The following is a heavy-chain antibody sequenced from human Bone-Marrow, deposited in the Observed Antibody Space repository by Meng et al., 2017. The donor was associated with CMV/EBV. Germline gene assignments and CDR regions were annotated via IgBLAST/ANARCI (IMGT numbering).Heavy chain of an antibody. J-gene: IGHJ4*02. CDR3: AKDRVLWVLLGFFEY. CDR2: ISGSGGST. CDR1: GFTFSSYA. V-gene: IGHV3-23*01. Sequence: GESLKISCAASGFTFSSYAMSWVRQAPGKGLEWVSAISGSGGSTYYADSVKGRFTISRDNSKNTLYLQMNSLRAEDTAVYYCAKDRVLWVLLGFFEYWGQGTLVTVSS. D-gene: IGHD1-26*01.